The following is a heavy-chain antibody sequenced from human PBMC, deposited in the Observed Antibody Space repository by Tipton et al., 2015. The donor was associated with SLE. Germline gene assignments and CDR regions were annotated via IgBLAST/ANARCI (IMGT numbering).Heavy chain of an antibody. Sequence: QLVQSGAEVKKPGASVKVPCKASGDTFTTYYIHWVRQAPGQGLEWMGMINQSSGFTTYAQKFQGKVTMTRDTSTSTFYMELSSLRSEDTAIYYCARERGFCTGASCYGADYWGQGALVTVSS. CDR1: GDTFTTYY. D-gene: IGHD2-2*01. J-gene: IGHJ4*02. V-gene: IGHV1-46*01. CDR3: ARERGFCTGASCYGADY. CDR2: INQSSGFT.